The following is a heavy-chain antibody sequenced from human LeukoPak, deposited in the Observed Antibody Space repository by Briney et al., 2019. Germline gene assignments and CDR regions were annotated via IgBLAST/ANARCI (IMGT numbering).Heavy chain of an antibody. CDR3: ARDSGRDDGSGYYYSEVDY. CDR2: ISSSSSYI. CDR1: GFTFSSYS. V-gene: IGHV3-21*01. J-gene: IGHJ4*02. D-gene: IGHD3-22*01. Sequence: GGSLRLSCAASGFTFSSYSMNWVRQAPGKGLEWVSSISSSSSYIYYADSVKGRFTISRDNAKNSLYLQMNSLRAEDTAVYYCARDSGRDDGSGYYYSEVDYWGQGTLVTVSS.